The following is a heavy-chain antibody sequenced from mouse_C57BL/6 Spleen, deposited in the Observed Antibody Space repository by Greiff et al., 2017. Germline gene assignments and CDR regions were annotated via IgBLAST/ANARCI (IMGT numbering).Heavy chain of an antibody. CDR2: INPSSGYT. CDR3: ARRYYDYDYAMDY. Sequence: VKLVESGAELAKPGASVKLSCKASGYTFTSYWMHWVKQRPGQGLEWIGYINPSSGYTKYNQKFKDKATLTADKSSSTAYMQLSSLTYADSAVYYCARRYYDYDYAMDYWGQGTSVTVSS. D-gene: IGHD2-4*01. J-gene: IGHJ4*01. V-gene: IGHV1-7*01. CDR1: GYTFTSYW.